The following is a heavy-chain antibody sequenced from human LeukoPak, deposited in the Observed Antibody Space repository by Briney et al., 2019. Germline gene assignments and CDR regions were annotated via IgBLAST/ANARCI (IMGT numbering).Heavy chain of an antibody. CDR1: GSTFSSYA. CDR2: ISGSGGST. V-gene: IGHV3-23*01. Sequence: PGGSLRLSCAASGSTFSSYAMSWVRQAPGKGLEWVSAISGSGGSTYYADSVKGRFTISRDNSKNTLYLQMNSLRAEDTAVYYCAKEEGYCSSTSCYLYWGQGTLVTVSS. D-gene: IGHD2-2*01. CDR3: AKEEGYCSSTSCYLY. J-gene: IGHJ4*02.